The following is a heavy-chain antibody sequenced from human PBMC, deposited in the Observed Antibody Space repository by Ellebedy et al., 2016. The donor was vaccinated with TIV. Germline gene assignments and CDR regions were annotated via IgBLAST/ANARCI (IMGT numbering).Heavy chain of an antibody. J-gene: IGHJ4*02. D-gene: IGHD6-13*01. V-gene: IGHV1-2*02. CDR2: INPNSGDT. Sequence: AASVKVSCKGSGYPFTGYYLHWVRQAPGQGLEWMAWINPNSGDTSFAQKFQGRVTLTRDTSSSAAFMELRRLGSDDTAVYYCAREGKTASGNFDYWGQGTLVTVSP. CDR3: AREGKTASGNFDY. CDR1: GYPFTGYY.